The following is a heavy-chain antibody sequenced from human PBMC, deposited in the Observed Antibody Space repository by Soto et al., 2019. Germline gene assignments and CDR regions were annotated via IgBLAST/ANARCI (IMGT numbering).Heavy chain of an antibody. V-gene: IGHV4-61*08. J-gene: IGHJ6*02. CDR1: GGSISTGGYY. CDR3: ARDIVVVPAATHYYYGMDV. Sequence: PSETLSLTCTVSGGSISTGGYYWSWIRQHPGKGLEWIGYIYYSGSTNYNPSLKSRVTMSVDTSKNQFSLKLSSVTAADTAVYYCARDIVVVPAATHYYYGMDVWGQGTTVTVSS. CDR2: IYYSGST. D-gene: IGHD2-2*01.